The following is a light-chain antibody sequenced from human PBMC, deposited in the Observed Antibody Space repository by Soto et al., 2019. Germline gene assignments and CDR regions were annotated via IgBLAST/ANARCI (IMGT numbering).Light chain of an antibody. CDR3: QSYDRSPSQDVV. V-gene: IGLV1-40*01. CDR2: ANT. J-gene: IGLJ2*01. Sequence: QSALTQPPSVSGAPGQRVTISCTESSSNNGTDYDVHWYQQLPGTAPKLLIFANTHRPSGVPDRFSGSKSGTSASLAITGLQAEDEAVYYCQSYDRSPSQDVVFGGGTKLTVL. CDR1: SSNNGTDYD.